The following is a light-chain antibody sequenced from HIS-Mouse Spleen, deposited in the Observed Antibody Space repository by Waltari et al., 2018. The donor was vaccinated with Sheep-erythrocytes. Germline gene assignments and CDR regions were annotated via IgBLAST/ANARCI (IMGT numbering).Light chain of an antibody. Sequence: QSALTQPRSVSGSPGQSVTIPCTGTSSDVGGYNYVSWYHQTQGKAPKLMIYDVSKRPSGVPDRFSGSKSGNTASLTISGLQAEDEADYYCCSYAGSYNHVFATGTKVTVL. CDR1: SSDVGGYNY. CDR2: DVS. V-gene: IGLV2-11*01. CDR3: CSYAGSYNHV. J-gene: IGLJ1*01.